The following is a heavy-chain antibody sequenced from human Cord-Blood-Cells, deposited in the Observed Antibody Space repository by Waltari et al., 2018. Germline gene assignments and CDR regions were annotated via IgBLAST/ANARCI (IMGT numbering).Heavy chain of an antibody. V-gene: IGHV4-34*01. CDR3: ARGASGWYKDFDY. J-gene: IGHJ4*02. Sequence: QVQLQQWGAGLLKPSETLSLTCAVYGGSFSGYYWSWIRQPPGKGLEWIGEINHSGSNNYNPSLKSRVTISVDTSKNQFSLKLSSVTAADTAVYYCARGASGWYKDFDYWGQGTLVTVSS. CDR1: GGSFSGYY. CDR2: INHSGSN. D-gene: IGHD6-19*01.